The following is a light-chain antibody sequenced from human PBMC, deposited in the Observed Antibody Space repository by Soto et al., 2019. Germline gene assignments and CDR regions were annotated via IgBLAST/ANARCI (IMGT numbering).Light chain of an antibody. Sequence: QSALAQPPSASGSPGQSVTISCTGSGSDIGAYNFVSWYQQHPGKAPKLMIFGVTKRPSGVPDRFSGSKSGNTASLTVSGLQADDEAVYYCYSYAGRNIWVFGGGTQLTVL. V-gene: IGLV2-8*01. CDR2: GVT. CDR3: YSYAGRNIWV. CDR1: GSDIGAYNF. J-gene: IGLJ3*02.